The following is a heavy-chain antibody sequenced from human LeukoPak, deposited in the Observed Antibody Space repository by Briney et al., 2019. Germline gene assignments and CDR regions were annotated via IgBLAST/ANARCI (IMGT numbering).Heavy chain of an antibody. V-gene: IGHV3-30*04. Sequence: PGGSLRLSCAASGFTFSSYAMHWVRQAPGKGLEWVAVISYDGSNKYYADSVKGRFTISRDNSKNTLYLQMNSLRAEDTAVYYCAKGAAATVYSAFDPWGQGTLVTVSS. CDR1: GFTFSSYA. J-gene: IGHJ5*02. CDR2: ISYDGSNK. CDR3: AKGAAATVYSAFDP. D-gene: IGHD2-15*01.